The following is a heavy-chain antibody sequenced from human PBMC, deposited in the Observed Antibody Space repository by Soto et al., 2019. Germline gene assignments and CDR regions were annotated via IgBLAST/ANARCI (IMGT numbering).Heavy chain of an antibody. CDR3: ARRALPQCINGVCYKDGFWDY. D-gene: IGHD2-8*01. CDR2: IYYSGTT. CDR1: GGSVSSGGYY. J-gene: IGHJ4*02. Sequence: PSETLSLTCTVSGGSVSSGGYYWSWIRQHPGTGLEWIGYIYYSGTTYFNPSLKSRASISLDTSKNEFSLKLTPVTAADTAVYYCARRALPQCINGVCYKDGFWDYWGQGAM. V-gene: IGHV4-31*03.